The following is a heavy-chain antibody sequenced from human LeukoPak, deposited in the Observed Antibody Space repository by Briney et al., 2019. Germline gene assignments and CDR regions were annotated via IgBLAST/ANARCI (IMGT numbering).Heavy chain of an antibody. D-gene: IGHD3-9*01. J-gene: IGHJ4*02. CDR3: VKDYDILTGYLDY. V-gene: IGHV3-64D*06. CDR2: ISSNGGST. Sequence: GGSLRLSCSASRFTFSSYAMHWVRQAPGKGLEYVSAISSNGGSTYYADSVKGRFTISRDNSKNTLYLQMSSLRAEDTAVYYCVKDYDILTGYLDYWGQGTLVTVSS. CDR1: RFTFSSYA.